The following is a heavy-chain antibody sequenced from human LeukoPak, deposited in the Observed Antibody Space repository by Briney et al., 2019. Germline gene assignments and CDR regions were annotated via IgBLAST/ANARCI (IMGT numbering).Heavy chain of an antibody. CDR2: IFHSGNS. D-gene: IGHD1-26*01. Sequence: SETLSLTCTVSGYSMSSGYYWGWIRQPPGKGLQWIGSIFHSGNSYYNPSLKSRVTISVDTSKNQLSLKLTSVTAADTAVHYCARESPYSGTYYDRDYWGQGTLVTVSS. CDR1: GYSMSSGYY. J-gene: IGHJ4*02. CDR3: ARESPYSGTYYDRDY. V-gene: IGHV4-38-2*02.